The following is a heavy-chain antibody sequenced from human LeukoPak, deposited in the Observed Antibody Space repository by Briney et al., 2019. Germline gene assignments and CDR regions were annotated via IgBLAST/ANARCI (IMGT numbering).Heavy chain of an antibody. J-gene: IGHJ6*03. D-gene: IGHD6-19*01. V-gene: IGHV3-48*03. CDR3: ARDGAISSSGWFYYYYMDV. Sequence: GGSLRLSCAASGFTFSSYEMNWVRQAPGKGLEWVSCVSSSGSTIYYADSVKGRFTISRDNAKNSLYLQMNSLRAEDTAVYYCARDGAISSSGWFYYYYMDVWGKGTTVTISS. CDR2: VSSSGSTI. CDR1: GFTFSSYE.